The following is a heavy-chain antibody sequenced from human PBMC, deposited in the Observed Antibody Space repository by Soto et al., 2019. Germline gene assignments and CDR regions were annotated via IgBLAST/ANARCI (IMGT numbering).Heavy chain of an antibody. D-gene: IGHD5-12*01. Sequence: SQTLSLTRALSGDSVSSNTASWNWIRQSPSRGLEWLGRTYFRSKCYNDYAVSVKSRIIIIPDTSNNKFSLQLNSVTPEDTAVYFCAKGDNLGPKTGYAFDPWGQGIMVTVSS. V-gene: IGHV6-1*01. CDR3: AKGDNLGPKTGYAFDP. J-gene: IGHJ5*02. CDR2: TYFRSKCYN. CDR1: GDSVSSNTAS.